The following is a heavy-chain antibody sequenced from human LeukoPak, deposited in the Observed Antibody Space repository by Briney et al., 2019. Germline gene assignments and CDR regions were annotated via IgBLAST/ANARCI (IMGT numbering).Heavy chain of an antibody. CDR1: GGSISSSSYY. V-gene: IGHV4-39*01. CDR2: ICYDGST. Sequence: PSETLSLTCTVSGGSISSSSYYWGWIRQPPGKGLEWIGSICYDGSTYYNPSLKSRVTISVDTSKNQFSLKPSSVTAADTAVYYCARTGLLFGSEFDYWGQGTLVTVSS. J-gene: IGHJ4*02. D-gene: IGHD3-10*01. CDR3: ARTGLLFGSEFDY.